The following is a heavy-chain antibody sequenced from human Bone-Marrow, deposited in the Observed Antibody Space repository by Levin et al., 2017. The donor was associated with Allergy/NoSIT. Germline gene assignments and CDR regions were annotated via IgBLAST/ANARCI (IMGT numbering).Heavy chain of an antibody. D-gene: IGHD6-13*01. CDR3: TTAVAAAHLSMDG. V-gene: IGHV3-15*01. CDR1: GFTFSNAW. Sequence: GGSLRLSCAASGFTFSNAWMSWVRQAPGKGLEWVGRIKSKTDGGTTDYAAPVKGRFTISRDDSKNTLYLQMNSLKTEDTAVYYCTTAVAAAHLSMDGWGKGTTVTVSS. CDR2: IKSKTDGGTT. J-gene: IGHJ6*03.